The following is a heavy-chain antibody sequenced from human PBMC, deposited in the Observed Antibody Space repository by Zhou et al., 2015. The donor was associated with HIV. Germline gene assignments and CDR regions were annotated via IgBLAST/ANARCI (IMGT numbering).Heavy chain of an antibody. D-gene: IGHD3-22*01. CDR1: GYTLTSYG. Sequence: QVQLVQSGVEVKKPGASVKVSCKAAGYTLTSYGINWLRQAPGQGLEWMGWISAYNGNTNYAQKIQGRVTMTTDTSTSTAYMELRSLRSDDTAVYYCARDRPRYYYDSSAYYSTFDYWGRGNPGHRLL. J-gene: IGHJ4*02. CDR2: ISAYNGNT. V-gene: IGHV1-18*01. CDR3: ARDRPRYYYDSSAYYSTFDY.